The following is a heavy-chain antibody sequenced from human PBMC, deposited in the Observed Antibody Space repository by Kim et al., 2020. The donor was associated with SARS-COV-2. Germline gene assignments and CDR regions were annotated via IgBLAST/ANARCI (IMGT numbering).Heavy chain of an antibody. CDR3: ATFDI. V-gene: IGHV3-33*01. Sequence: GGSLRLSCAASESSFSNYNIHWVRQAPGKGLEWVALIYYDGREKYYADFVKGRFIISRDNSKNTLYLQMNSLRVEDTAVYYCATFDIWGHGTMASASS. J-gene: IGHJ3*02. CDR1: ESSFSNYN. CDR2: IYYDGREK.